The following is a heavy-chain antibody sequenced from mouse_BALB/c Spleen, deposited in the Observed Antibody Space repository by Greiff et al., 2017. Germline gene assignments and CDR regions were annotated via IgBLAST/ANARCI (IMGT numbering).Heavy chain of an antibody. CDR1: GYSITSDYA. CDR2: ISYSGST. V-gene: IGHV3-2*02. Sequence: VQLKDSGPGLVKPSQSLSLTCTVTGYSITSDYAWTWIRQFPGNKLEWMGYISYSGSTSYNPSLKSRISITRDTSKNQFFLQLNSVTTEDTATYYCARGDDYDPAGFAYWGQGTLVTVSA. CDR3: ARGDDYDPAGFAY. D-gene: IGHD2-4*01. J-gene: IGHJ3*01.